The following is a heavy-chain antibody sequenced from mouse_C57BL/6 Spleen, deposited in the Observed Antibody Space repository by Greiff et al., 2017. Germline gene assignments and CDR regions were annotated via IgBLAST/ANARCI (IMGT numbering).Heavy chain of an antibody. Sequence: EVKVVESGGGLVQPGGSLSLSCAASGFTFTDYYMSWVRQPPGKALEWLGFIRNKANGYTTEYSASVKGRFTISRDNSQSILYLQMNALRAEDSATYYCARLGYYGSSYYWYFDVWGTGTTVTVSS. CDR3: ARLGYYGSSYYWYFDV. J-gene: IGHJ1*03. CDR2: IRNKANGYTT. V-gene: IGHV7-3*01. D-gene: IGHD1-1*01. CDR1: GFTFTDYY.